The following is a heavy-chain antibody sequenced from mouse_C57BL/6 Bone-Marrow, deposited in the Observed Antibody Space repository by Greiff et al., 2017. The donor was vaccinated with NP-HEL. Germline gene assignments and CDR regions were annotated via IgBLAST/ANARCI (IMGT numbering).Heavy chain of an antibody. D-gene: IGHD1-1*01. CDR3: ASERGYYGSSYGYYAMDY. CDR1: GYTFTDYY. Sequence: EVQLQQSGPELVKPGASVKISCKASGYTFTDYYMNWVKQSHGKSLEWIGDINPNNGGTSYNQKFKGKATLTVDKSSSTAYMELRSLTSEDSAVYYCASERGYYGSSYGYYAMDYWGQGTSVTVSS. V-gene: IGHV1-26*01. CDR2: INPNNGGT. J-gene: IGHJ4*01.